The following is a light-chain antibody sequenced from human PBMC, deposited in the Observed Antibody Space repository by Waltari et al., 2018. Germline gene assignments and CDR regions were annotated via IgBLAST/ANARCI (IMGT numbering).Light chain of an antibody. CDR1: QSVSSN. V-gene: IGKV3-15*01. CDR2: NAS. Sequence: EIVMTQSTATLSVSPGDRATLSCRASQSVSSNLAWYQQKLGQAPRLLIYNASTRAASVPDRFSGSGSGTQFTLTISSLQSEDFAVYYCQQYDNRPPYTVGQGTKLEMK. J-gene: IGKJ2*01. CDR3: QQYDNRPPYT.